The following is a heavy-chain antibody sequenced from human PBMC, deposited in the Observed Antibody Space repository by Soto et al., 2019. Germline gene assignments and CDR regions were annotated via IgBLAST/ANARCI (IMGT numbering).Heavy chain of an antibody. CDR1: GFPVTNYR. CDR2: ISPDGSDV. J-gene: IGHJ4*02. D-gene: IGHD6-13*01. V-gene: IGHV3-74*01. Sequence: VCLRRSCAASGFPVTNYRMNWVRQTPGKGLMWVSRISPDGSDVGYADSVEGRFTVSRDNAKNTLYLQMNSLRAEDTAVYYCAKARGSWYGTAFDYWGQGTLVTVSS. CDR3: AKARGSWYGTAFDY.